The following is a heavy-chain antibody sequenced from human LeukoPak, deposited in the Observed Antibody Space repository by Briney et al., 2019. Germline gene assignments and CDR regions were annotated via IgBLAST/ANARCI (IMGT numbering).Heavy chain of an antibody. CDR1: GGSISSGSYY. J-gene: IGHJ6*03. Sequence: SQTLSLTCTVSGGSISSGSYYWSWIRQPAGKGLEWIGRIYTSGSTNYNPSLKSRVTISVDTSKNQFSLKLSSVTAADTAVYYCGATGDYYYYMDVWGKGTTATVSS. V-gene: IGHV4-61*02. CDR3: GATGDYYYYMDV. D-gene: IGHD3-10*01. CDR2: IYTSGST.